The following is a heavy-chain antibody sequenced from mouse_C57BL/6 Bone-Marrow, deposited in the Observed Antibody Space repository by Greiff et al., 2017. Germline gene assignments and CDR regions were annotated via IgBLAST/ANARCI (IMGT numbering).Heavy chain of an antibody. CDR1: GYTFTSYW. V-gene: IGHV1-64*01. CDR2: LHPNRGST. J-gene: IGHJ2*01. D-gene: IGHD2-4*01. Sequence: QVQLQQPGAELVKPGASVKLSCKASGYTFTSYWMLWVKQRPGQGLEWFGLLHPNRGSTTYNEQLNSKATLTVDQSYSTAYLQLSCLTSENSAVYYGARREGLPLLDYWGQGTTLTVSA. CDR3: ARREGLPLLDY.